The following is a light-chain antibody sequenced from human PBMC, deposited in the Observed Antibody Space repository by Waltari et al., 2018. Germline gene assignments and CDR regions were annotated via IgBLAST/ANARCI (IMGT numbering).Light chain of an antibody. V-gene: IGLV2-14*01. J-gene: IGLJ2*01. CDR3: SSYASSK. Sequence: QSAPPHPVSVSGFPGQTITIPCTGTSRDLCAHNYVSWYQQHPGKAPKLMIYDVVKRPSGVSNRFSGSKSGNTASLTISGLQAEDDAIYYCSSYASSKFGGGTKLTVL. CDR2: DVV. CDR1: SRDLCAHNY.